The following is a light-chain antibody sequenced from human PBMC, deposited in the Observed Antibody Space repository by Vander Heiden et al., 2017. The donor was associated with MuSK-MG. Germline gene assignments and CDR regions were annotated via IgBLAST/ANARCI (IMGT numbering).Light chain of an antibody. J-gene: IGLJ2*01. CDR2: DVS. CDR3: SSYTSSSTLVV. Sequence: QSDLTQPASVSGSPGQPITIPCTGTSSDVGGYNYVSWYQQHPGKAPKLMIYDVSNRPSGVSNRFSGSKSGNTASLTISGLQAEDEADYYCSSYTSSSTLVVFGGGTKLTVL. CDR1: SSDVGGYNY. V-gene: IGLV2-14*03.